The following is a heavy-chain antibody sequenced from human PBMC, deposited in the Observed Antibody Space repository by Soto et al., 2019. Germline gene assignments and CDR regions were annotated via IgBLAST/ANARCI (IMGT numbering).Heavy chain of an antibody. J-gene: IGHJ6*02. D-gene: IGHD2-2*01. CDR2: INQDGSER. V-gene: IGHV3-7*01. Sequence: EMQLVESGGGLVQPGRSLRLSCAASGFTFSNYWMNWVRQAPGKGLEWVANINQDGSERYYVDSVKGRFTVSRDNAKNSLYLHMNSLRAEDTAVYYCARGRYDKDVWGQGTTVTVSS. CDR3: ARGRYDKDV. CDR1: GFTFSNYW.